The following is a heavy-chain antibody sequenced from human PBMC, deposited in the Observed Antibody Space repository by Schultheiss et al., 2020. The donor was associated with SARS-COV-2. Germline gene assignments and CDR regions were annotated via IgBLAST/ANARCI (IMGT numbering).Heavy chain of an antibody. V-gene: IGHV1-18*04. D-gene: IGHD6-13*01. Sequence: ASVKVSCKTSGYSFTHYGISWVRQAPGQGLEWMGIINPSGGSTSYAQKFQGRVTMTTDTTTSTAHMELRSLRSDDTAVYYCGRDGRRAAAGQAGNYWGQGTLVTVSS. J-gene: IGHJ4*02. CDR3: GRDGRRAAAGQAGNY. CDR2: INPSGGST. CDR1: GYSFTHYG.